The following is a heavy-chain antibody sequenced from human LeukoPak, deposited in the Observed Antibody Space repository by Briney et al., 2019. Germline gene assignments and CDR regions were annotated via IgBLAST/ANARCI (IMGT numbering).Heavy chain of an antibody. CDR1: GYSFTSYW. D-gene: IGHD3-22*01. V-gene: IGHV5-51*03. Sequence: PGESLKISCKGSGYSFTSYWIGWVRQMPGKGLEWMGIIYPGDSDTRYSPSFQGQVTISADKSISTAYLQWSSLKASDTAMYYCATRYYDSSGYYSYFDYWGQGTLVTVSS. CDR3: ATRYYDSSGYYSYFDY. CDR2: IYPGDSDT. J-gene: IGHJ4*02.